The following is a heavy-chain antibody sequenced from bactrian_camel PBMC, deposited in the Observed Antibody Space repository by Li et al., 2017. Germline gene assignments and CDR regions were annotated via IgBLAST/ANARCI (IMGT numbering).Heavy chain of an antibody. Sequence: HVQLVESGGGSAQPGGSLRLSCAADTYTVSTYCVAWFRQAPGKQREGVAAIARRGGETYVGSVAGRFTISQDYAKNTVYLQMDSLRPEDTAMYYCAEAPYRDGFSTKCRGQGTQVTVS. V-gene: IGHV3S53*01. J-gene: IGHJ4*01. CDR2: IARRGGE. D-gene: IGHD4*01. CDR3: AEAPYRDGFSTKC. CDR1: TYTVSTYC.